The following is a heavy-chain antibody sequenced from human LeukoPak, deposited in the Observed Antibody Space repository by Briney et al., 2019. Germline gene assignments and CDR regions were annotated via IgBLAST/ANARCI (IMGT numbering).Heavy chain of an antibody. V-gene: IGHV3-21*01. J-gene: IGHJ4*02. CDR1: GFTFSTYS. D-gene: IGHD3-3*01. Sequence: PGGSLRLSCAASGFTFSTYSMNWVRQAPGKGLEWVSCITSSSVYKYYADSVKGRFTISRDNAKNSLYLQMNSLRAEDTAIYYCARDPEWFAGGVPDSWGQGTLVTVSS. CDR3: ARDPEWFAGGVPDS. CDR2: ITSSSVYK.